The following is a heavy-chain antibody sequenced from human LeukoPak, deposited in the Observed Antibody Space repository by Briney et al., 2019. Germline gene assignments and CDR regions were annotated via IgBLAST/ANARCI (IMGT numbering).Heavy chain of an antibody. CDR1: GGSISSGPYY. CDR2: ITYSGNT. D-gene: IGHD3-3*01. V-gene: IGHV4-31*03. J-gene: IGHJ6*02. Sequence: SETLSLTCTVSGGSISSGPYYWIWIRQHPGKGLEWIGYITYSGNTYYYPALNSRVTVSLDTSKTQFSLKLSSVTAADTAVYYCARIAYDALDSYYYGMDVWGQGTTVTASS. CDR3: ARIAYDALDSYYYGMDV.